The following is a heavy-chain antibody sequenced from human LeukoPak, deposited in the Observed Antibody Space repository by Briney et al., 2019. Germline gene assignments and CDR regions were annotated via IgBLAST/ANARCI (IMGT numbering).Heavy chain of an antibody. V-gene: IGHV3-23*01. CDR1: GFTFSSYG. J-gene: IGHJ4*02. Sequence: GGTLRLSCAASGFTFSSYGMSRVRQAPGKGLEWVSAISGSGGSTYYADSVKGRFTISRDNSKSTLYLQMNSLRAEDTAVYYCAKGRLGYCSSTSCRWGLFDYWGQGTLVTVSS. D-gene: IGHD2-2*01. CDR2: ISGSGGST. CDR3: AKGRLGYCSSTSCRWGLFDY.